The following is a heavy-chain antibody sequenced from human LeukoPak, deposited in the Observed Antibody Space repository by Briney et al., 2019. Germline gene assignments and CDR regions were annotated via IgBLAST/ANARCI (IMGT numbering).Heavy chain of an antibody. CDR3: ARGPITMVRGDAFDI. V-gene: IGHV4-39*07. CDR1: GGSISSSSYY. J-gene: IGHJ3*02. CDR2: IYYSGST. Sequence: SETLSLTCTVSGGSISSSSYYWGWIRQPPGKGLEWIGSIYYSGSTYYNPSLKSRVTISVDTSKNQFSLKLSSVTAADTAVYYCARGPITMVRGDAFDIWGQGTMVTVPS. D-gene: IGHD3-10*01.